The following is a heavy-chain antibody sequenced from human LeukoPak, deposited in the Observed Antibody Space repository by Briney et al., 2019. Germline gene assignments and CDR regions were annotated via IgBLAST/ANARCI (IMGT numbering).Heavy chain of an antibody. CDR2: ISYDGSNK. CDR3: AKDWGRDDDAFDI. CDR1: GFTFSSYG. Sequence: QPGGSLRLSCAASGFTFSSYGMHWVRQAPGKGLEWVAVISYDGSNKYYADSVKGRFTISRDNSKNTLYLQMNSLRAEDTAVYYCAKDWGRDDDAFDIWGQGTMVTVSS. J-gene: IGHJ3*02. D-gene: IGHD3-16*01. V-gene: IGHV3-30*18.